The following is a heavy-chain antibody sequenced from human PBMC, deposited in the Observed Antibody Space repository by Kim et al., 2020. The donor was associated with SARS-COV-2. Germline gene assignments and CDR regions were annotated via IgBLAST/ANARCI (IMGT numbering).Heavy chain of an antibody. J-gene: IGHJ5*02. CDR3: ARPINFNWFDP. Sequence: SETLSLTCTVSGGSISSSSYYWGWIRQPPGKGLEWIGSIYYSGSTYYNPSLKSRVTISVDTSKNQFSLKLSSVTAADTAVYYCARPINFNWFDPWGQGTLVTVSS. V-gene: IGHV4-39*01. CDR2: IYYSGST. CDR1: GGSISSSSYY.